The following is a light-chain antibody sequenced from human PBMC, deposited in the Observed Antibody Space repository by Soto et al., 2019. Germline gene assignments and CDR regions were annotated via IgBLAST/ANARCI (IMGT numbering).Light chain of an antibody. Sequence: DIQMTQSPASLSPSVGDRVTITCRASQNINKYLNWYHHKPGKAPKLLIYSASTLHSGVLSRFSGGGSGTDFTLTIDDLQIEDSGTYFCQESYSSAFGQGTKVDIK. J-gene: IGKJ1*01. CDR3: QESYSSA. V-gene: IGKV1-39*01. CDR1: QNINKY. CDR2: SAS.